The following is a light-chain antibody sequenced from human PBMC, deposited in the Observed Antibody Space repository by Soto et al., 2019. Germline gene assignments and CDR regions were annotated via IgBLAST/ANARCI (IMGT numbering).Light chain of an antibody. Sequence: ERVMTQYPATLSVSPGERATLSCRASQSVSSNLAWYQQKPGQAPRLLIYGASTRATGIPARFGGSGSGTEFTLTISSLQSEDFAVHYCQQYNNWPLTFGQETKVDIK. CDR3: QQYNNWPLT. V-gene: IGKV3-15*01. CDR1: QSVSSN. J-gene: IGKJ1*01. CDR2: GAS.